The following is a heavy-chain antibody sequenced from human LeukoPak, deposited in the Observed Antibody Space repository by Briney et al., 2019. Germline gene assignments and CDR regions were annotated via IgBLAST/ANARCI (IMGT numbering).Heavy chain of an antibody. CDR1: GFTFSSYS. CDR3: AGIPLRYQLLPDAFDI. V-gene: IGHV3-48*02. Sequence: GGSLRLSCAASGFTFSSYSMNWVRQAPGKGLEWVSHISSSSSTIYYANSVKGRFTISRDNAKNSLYLQMNSLRDEDTAVYYCAGIPLRYQLLPDAFDIWGQGTMVTVSS. J-gene: IGHJ3*02. CDR2: ISSSSSTI. D-gene: IGHD2-2*01.